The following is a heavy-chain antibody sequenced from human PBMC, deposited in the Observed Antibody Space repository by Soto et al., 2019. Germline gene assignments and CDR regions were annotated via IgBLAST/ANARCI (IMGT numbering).Heavy chain of an antibody. J-gene: IGHJ6*02. Sequence: ASVKVSCKASGYTFTSYGISWVRQAPGQGLEWMGWISAYNGNTNYAQKLQGRVTMTTDTSTSTAYMELSSLRSEDTAVYYCASGSTIFGVDHPPYYYYGMDVWGQGTTVTVSS. CDR3: ASGSTIFGVDHPPYYYYGMDV. CDR1: GYTFTSYG. V-gene: IGHV1-18*01. CDR2: ISAYNGNT. D-gene: IGHD3-3*01.